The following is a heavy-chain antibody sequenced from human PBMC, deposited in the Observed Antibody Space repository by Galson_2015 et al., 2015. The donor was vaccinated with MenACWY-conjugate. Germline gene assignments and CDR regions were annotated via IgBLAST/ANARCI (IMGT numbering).Heavy chain of an antibody. CDR1: GYTFTSYG. Sequence: SVKVSCKASGYTFTSYGISWVRQAPGQGLEWMGWISAYNGNTNYAQKLQGRVTMTTDTSTSTAYMELRSLRSDDTAVYYCARDLARLNYYGSGSYAHFDYWGQGTLVTVSS. D-gene: IGHD3-10*01. CDR2: ISAYNGNT. CDR3: ARDLARLNYYGSGSYAHFDY. J-gene: IGHJ4*02. V-gene: IGHV1-18*01.